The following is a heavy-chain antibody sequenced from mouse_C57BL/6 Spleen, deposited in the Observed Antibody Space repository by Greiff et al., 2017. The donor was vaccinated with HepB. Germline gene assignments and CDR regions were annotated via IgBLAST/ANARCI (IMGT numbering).Heavy chain of an antibody. J-gene: IGHJ2*01. CDR3: ARGDYYAPFDY. Sequence: QVQLQQPGAELVRPGSSVKLSCKASGYTFTSYWMHWVKQRPIQGLEWIGNIDPSDSETHYNQKFKDKATLTVDKSSSTAYMQLSSLTSEDSAVYYCARGDYYAPFDYWGQGTTLTVSS. CDR1: GYTFTSYW. V-gene: IGHV1-52*01. D-gene: IGHD1-1*01. CDR2: IDPSDSET.